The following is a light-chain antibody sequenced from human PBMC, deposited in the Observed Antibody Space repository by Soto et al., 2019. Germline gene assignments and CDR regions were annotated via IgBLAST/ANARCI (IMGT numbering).Light chain of an antibody. CDR2: DNN. J-gene: IGLJ2*01. Sequence: HSVLTQPPSVSAAPGQKVTISCSGSSSNIGNNYVSWYQQLPGTAPKLLIYDNNKRPSGIPDRFSGSKSGTSASLGITGLQTGDEADYYCGTWDSSLSALVVFGGGTKLTVL. CDR1: SSNIGNNY. V-gene: IGLV1-51*01. CDR3: GTWDSSLSALVV.